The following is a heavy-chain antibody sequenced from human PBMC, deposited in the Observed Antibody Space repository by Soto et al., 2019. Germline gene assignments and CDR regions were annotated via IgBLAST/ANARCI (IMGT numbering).Heavy chain of an antibody. CDR1: GFTVTGDQ. V-gene: IGHV3-53*01. Sequence: EVRVVESGGGLIRPGGSLRLSCVPSGFTVTGDQMNWVRQAPGKGLEWVSTMYTGGKTFYADSVRGRFTISRDETNNILYLQMDSLRVEDTAVYYCPRGGGGWDSWGQGSLVTVS. J-gene: IGHJ4*02. D-gene: IGHD6-19*01. CDR3: PRGGGGWDS. CDR2: MYTGGKT.